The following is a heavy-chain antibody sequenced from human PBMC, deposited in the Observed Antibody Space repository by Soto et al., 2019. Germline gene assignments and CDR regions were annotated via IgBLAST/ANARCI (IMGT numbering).Heavy chain of an antibody. V-gene: IGHV3-30-3*01. Sequence: ESGGGVVQPGRSLRLSCAASGFTFSSYAMHWVRLAPGKGLEWVAVISYDGSNKYYADSVKGRFTISRDNSKNTLYLQMNSLRAEDTAVYYCARAVGTQQDNWFDPWGQGTLVTVSS. J-gene: IGHJ5*02. CDR2: ISYDGSNK. CDR3: ARAVGTQQDNWFDP. D-gene: IGHD1-1*01. CDR1: GFTFSSYA.